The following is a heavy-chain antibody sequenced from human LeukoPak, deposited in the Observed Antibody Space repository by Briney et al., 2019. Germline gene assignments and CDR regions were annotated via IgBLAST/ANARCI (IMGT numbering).Heavy chain of an antibody. J-gene: IGHJ5*02. CDR2: IYYSGST. CDR3: ERHDYETGYSSSYYWFDP. Sequence: SETLSLTCTVSGGSISSYYWSWIRQPPGKGLEWIGYIYYSGSTNYNPSLKSRVTISVDTSKNQFSLKLSSVTAADTAVYYCERHDYETGYSSSYYWFDPWGQGTLVTVSS. D-gene: IGHD6-13*01. V-gene: IGHV4-59*08. CDR1: GGSISSYY.